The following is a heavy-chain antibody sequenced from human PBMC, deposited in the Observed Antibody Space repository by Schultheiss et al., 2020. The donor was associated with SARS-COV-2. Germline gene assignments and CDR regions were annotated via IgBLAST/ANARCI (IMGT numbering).Heavy chain of an antibody. Sequence: SETLSLTCTVSGGSVSSGSYYWSWIRQPPGKGLEWIGYIYYTGSTNYNPSLKSRVTMSVDTSKNQFSLKLSSVTAADTAVYYCAKDRFTIVGGSLKYYYYGMDVWGQGTTVTVSS. CDR2: IYYTGST. J-gene: IGHJ6*02. D-gene: IGHD1-26*01. CDR1: GGSVSSGSYY. V-gene: IGHV4-61*01. CDR3: AKDRFTIVGGSLKYYYYGMDV.